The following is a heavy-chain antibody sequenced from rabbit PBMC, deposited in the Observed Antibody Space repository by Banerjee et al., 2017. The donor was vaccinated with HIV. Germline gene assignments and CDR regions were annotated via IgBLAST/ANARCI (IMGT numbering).Heavy chain of an antibody. D-gene: IGHD4-1*01. CDR1: GFTLSSYV. Sequence: QEQLEESGGGLVKPEGSLKLSCTVSGFTLSSYVMCWVRQAPGKGLEWIACINSNTGNTVYASWAKGPFTISKTSSTTVTLQMTSLTAADTATYFCAKWGSGWEFGLWGPGTLVTVS. J-gene: IGHJ4*01. V-gene: IGHV1S45*01. CDR2: INSNTGNT. CDR3: AKWGSGWEFGL.